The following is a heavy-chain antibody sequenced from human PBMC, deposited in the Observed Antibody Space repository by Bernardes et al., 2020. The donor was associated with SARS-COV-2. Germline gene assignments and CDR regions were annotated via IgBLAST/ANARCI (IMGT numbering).Heavy chain of an antibody. CDR1: GFILSNYW. CDR2: IGDGAT. D-gene: IGHD1-26*01. J-gene: IGHJ2*01. V-gene: IGHV3-74*01. CDR3: GKRAELGNHWYFDL. Sequence: GGSLRLSCEASGFILSNYWMHWVRQVPGKGLVWVSRIGDGATTYADSVKGRFTISRDKARNTLHLQMDNLRVEDTAVYYCGKRAELGNHWYFDLWGRGTVVSVSS.